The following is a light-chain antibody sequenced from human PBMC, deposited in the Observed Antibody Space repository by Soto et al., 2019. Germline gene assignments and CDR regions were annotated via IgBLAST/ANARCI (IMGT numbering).Light chain of an antibody. CDR1: QSVSSN. J-gene: IGKJ1*01. CDR2: GAS. Sequence: EIVMTQSPATPSVSPGERATLSCRASQSVSSNLAWYQQKRGQAPRLLIYGASTRATGIPARFSGSGSGTEFTLTISSLQSEDFAVYYCQQYMSSATFGQGTRVEIK. V-gene: IGKV3-15*01. CDR3: QQYMSSAT.